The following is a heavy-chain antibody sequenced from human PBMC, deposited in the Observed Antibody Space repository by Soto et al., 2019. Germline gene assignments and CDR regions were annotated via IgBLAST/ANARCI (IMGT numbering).Heavy chain of an antibody. CDR3: AKDPLTEQWLAPLGY. D-gene: IGHD6-19*01. Sequence: GESLKISCKGSGYSFTSYWISWVRQMPGKGLEWMGRIDPSDSYTNYSPSFQGHVTISADKSISTAYLQWSSLKASDTAVYYCAKDPLTEQWLAPLGYWGQGTLVTVSS. CDR1: GYSFTSYW. V-gene: IGHV5-10-1*01. CDR2: IDPSDSYT. J-gene: IGHJ4*02.